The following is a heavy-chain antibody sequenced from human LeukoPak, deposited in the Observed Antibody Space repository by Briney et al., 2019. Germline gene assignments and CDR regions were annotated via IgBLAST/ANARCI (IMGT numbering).Heavy chain of an antibody. V-gene: IGHV1-69*05. CDR3: ARGAGYCSSTSCPMYYYMDV. J-gene: IGHJ6*03. CDR1: GGTFSSYA. Sequence: SVKVSCKASGGTFSSYAISWVRQAPGRGLEWMGGIIPIFGTANYAQKFQGRVTITTDESTSTAYMELSSLRSEDTAVYYCARGAGYCSSTSCPMYYYMDVWGKGTTVTVSS. CDR2: IIPIFGTA. D-gene: IGHD2-2*01.